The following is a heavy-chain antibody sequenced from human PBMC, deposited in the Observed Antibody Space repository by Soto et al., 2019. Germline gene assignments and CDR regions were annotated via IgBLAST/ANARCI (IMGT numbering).Heavy chain of an antibody. D-gene: IGHD2-15*01. CDR3: ARGCSGGSCYSGYYYYYGMDV. CDR1: GFTFSDYY. CDR2: IRSSGSTI. V-gene: IGHV3-11*01. Sequence: QVQLVESGGGLVKPGGSLRLSCAASGFTFSDYYMSWIRQAPGKGLEWVSYIRSSGSTIYYADSVKGRFTISRDNAKNSLDLQMNSLRAEDTAVYYCARGCSGGSCYSGYYYYYGMDVWGQGTKVTVSS. J-gene: IGHJ6*02.